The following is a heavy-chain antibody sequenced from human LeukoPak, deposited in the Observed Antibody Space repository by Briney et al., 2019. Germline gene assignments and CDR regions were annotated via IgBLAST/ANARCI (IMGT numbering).Heavy chain of an antibody. CDR2: INYSGNT. CDR3: ARGDTISAFDI. CDR1: GGSISSSNYY. V-gene: IGHV4-39*07. J-gene: IGHJ3*02. D-gene: IGHD3-3*01. Sequence: SETLSVTCTVSGGSISSSNYYWGWIRQPPGEGLEWIGSINYSGNTYYNPSLKSRVTISVDTSKNQCSLKLSSVTAADTAVYYCARGDTISAFDIWGQGTMVTVSS.